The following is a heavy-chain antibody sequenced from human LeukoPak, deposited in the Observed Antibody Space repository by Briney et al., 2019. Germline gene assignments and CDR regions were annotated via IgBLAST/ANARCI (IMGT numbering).Heavy chain of an antibody. D-gene: IGHD3-3*01. CDR3: ARQARSLEARIPYFDF. CDR2: ISSGGETI. V-gene: IGHV3-48*03. CDR1: GFTFSSYE. J-gene: IGHJ4*02. Sequence: PGGSLRLSCAASGFTFSSYEMNWVRQAPGKGLEWVSYISSGGETIYYADSVKGRFTISRDNAKNSLYLQMNSLRVEDTAVYYCARQARSLEARIPYFDFWGQGTLVTVSS.